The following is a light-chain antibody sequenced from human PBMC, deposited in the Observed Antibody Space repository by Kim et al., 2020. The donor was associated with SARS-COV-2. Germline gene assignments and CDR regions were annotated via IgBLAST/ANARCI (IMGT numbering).Light chain of an antibody. CDR2: LGY. CDR1: QSLQQSNWYSL. V-gene: IGKV2-28*01. J-gene: IGKJ2*01. CDR3: MQVLQTPPV. Sequence: ACISSRYIQSLQQSNWYSLLDWYLEKPGQYPQLLIYLGYNRASGVPDRFSGSGSGTDFTLKISRVEARDVGVYYCMQVLQTPPVFGKGTKLEI.